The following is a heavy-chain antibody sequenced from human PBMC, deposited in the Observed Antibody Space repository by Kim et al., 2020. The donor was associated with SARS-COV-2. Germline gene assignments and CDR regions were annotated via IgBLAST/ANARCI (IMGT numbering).Heavy chain of an antibody. CDR3: ARDPVGVVTNFDY. J-gene: IGHJ4*02. V-gene: IGHV3-23*01. CDR1: GFTFSSYA. CDR2: ISGSGGST. D-gene: IGHD3-3*01. Sequence: GGSLRLSCAASGFTFSSYAMSWVRQAPGKGLEWVSTISGSGGSTYYADSVKGGFTISRDNSKNTLYLQMNSLRAEDTAVYYCARDPVGVVTNFDYWGQGTLVTVSS.